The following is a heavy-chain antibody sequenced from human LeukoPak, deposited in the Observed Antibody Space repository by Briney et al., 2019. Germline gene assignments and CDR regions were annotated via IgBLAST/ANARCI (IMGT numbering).Heavy chain of an antibody. V-gene: IGHV4-31*03. CDR3: ARTAGWSYGFDY. Sequence: SETLSLTCTVSGGSISSGDYYWTWIRQHPGKGLEWIGYIYNSGTTYYNPSLESRVTISGDTSKNQFSLKLSSVPAADTAVYYCARTAGWSYGFDYWGQGTLVTVSS. CDR2: IYNSGTT. CDR1: GGSISSGDYY. D-gene: IGHD3-16*01. J-gene: IGHJ4*02.